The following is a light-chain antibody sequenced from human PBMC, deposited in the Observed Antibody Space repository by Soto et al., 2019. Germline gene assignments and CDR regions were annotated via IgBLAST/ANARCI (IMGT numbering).Light chain of an antibody. CDR3: SSYTSSTNYV. CDR1: SSDIGAYDY. CDR2: EVS. Sequence: QSVLTQPASLSGSPGQSITISCTGTSSDIGAYDYVSWFQQHPGKAPKLIIYEVSYRPSGISNRFSGSKSGNTASLTISGLQAEDEADYYCSSYTSSTNYVFGTGTKVTVL. V-gene: IGLV2-14*01. J-gene: IGLJ1*01.